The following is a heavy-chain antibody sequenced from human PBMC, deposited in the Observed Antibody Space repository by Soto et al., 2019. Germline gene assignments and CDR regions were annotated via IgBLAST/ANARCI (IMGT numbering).Heavy chain of an antibody. CDR1: GFTFDDYA. Sequence: GGSLRLSCAASGFTFDDYAMHWVRQAPGKGLEWVSGISWNSGSIGYADSVKGRFTISRDNAKNSLYLQMNSLRAEDTALYYCAKGRGNWNYVAFDIWGQGTMVTVSS. V-gene: IGHV3-9*01. CDR2: ISWNSGSI. J-gene: IGHJ3*02. D-gene: IGHD1-7*01. CDR3: AKGRGNWNYVAFDI.